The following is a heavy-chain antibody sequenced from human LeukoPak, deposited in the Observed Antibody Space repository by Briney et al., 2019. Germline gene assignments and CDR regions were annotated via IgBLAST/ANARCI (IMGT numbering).Heavy chain of an antibody. Sequence: PSETLSLTCAVYGVSFSGYYWSWIRQPPGKGLEWIGEINHSGSTNYNPSLKSRVTISVDTSKNQFSLKLSSVTAADTAVYYCARGRDVGHFDYWGQGTLVTVST. CDR2: INHSGST. CDR3: ARGRDVGHFDY. CDR1: GVSFSGYY. V-gene: IGHV4-34*01. J-gene: IGHJ4*02. D-gene: IGHD1-26*01.